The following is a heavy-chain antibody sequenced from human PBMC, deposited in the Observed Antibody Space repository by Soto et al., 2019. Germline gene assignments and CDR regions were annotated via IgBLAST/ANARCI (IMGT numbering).Heavy chain of an antibody. Sequence: GGSLRLSCAASGFTFSSYSMNWVRQAPGKGLEWVSSISSSSSYIYYADSVKGRFTISRDNAKNSLYLQMNSLRAEDTAVYYCARDFTAAAGPNWFDPWGQGTLVTVSS. CDR2: ISSSSSYI. CDR1: GFTFSSYS. V-gene: IGHV3-21*01. CDR3: ARDFTAAAGPNWFDP. D-gene: IGHD6-13*01. J-gene: IGHJ5*02.